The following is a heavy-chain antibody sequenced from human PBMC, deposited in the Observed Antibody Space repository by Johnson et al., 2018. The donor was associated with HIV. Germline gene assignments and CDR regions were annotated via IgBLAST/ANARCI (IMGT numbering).Heavy chain of an antibody. Sequence: VQLVESGGGLVKPGGSLRLSCAASGFTFSNAWMSWVRQAPGKGLEWVGRIKSKTDGSNKYYADSVRGRFTISRDNSKNTLYLQMNSLRAEDTAVYYCAREGEGYSSSWYDAFDIWGQGTMVTVSS. CDR3: AREGEGYSSSWYDAFDI. D-gene: IGHD6-13*01. CDR2: IKSKTDGSNK. CDR1: GFTFSNAW. J-gene: IGHJ3*02. V-gene: IGHV3-15*05.